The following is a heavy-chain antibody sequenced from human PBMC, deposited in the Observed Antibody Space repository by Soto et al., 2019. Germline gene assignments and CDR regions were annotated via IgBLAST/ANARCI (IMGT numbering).Heavy chain of an antibody. CDR3: AREKRPGSSSWFYYYGMDV. CDR1: GGSISSGGYY. Sequence: QVQLQESGPGLVKPSQTLSLTCTVSGGSISSGGYYWSWIRQHPGKGLEWIGYIYYSGSTYYNPSLKSRVTISVDTSKNQFSLKLSSVTAADTAVYYCAREKRPGSSSWFYYYGMDVWGQGTTVTVSS. CDR2: IYYSGST. V-gene: IGHV4-31*03. D-gene: IGHD6-13*01. J-gene: IGHJ6*02.